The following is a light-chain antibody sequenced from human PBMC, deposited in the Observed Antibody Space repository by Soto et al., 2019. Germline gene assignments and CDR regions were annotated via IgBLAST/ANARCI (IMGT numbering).Light chain of an antibody. V-gene: IGKV4-1*01. J-gene: IGKJ2*01. CDR3: QQSYHAPDT. CDR1: QSVVYSS. CDR2: WAS. Sequence: DIVMTQSPDSLAVSLGERATINCKSSQSVVYSSWYQQKPGQPPKLLIYWASTRESGVPDRFSGSGSGTDFTLTISSLQAEDVAVYYCQQSYHAPDTFGQGTKLEIK.